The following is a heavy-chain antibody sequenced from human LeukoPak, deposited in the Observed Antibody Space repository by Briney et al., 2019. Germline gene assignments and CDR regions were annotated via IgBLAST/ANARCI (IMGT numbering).Heavy chain of an antibody. CDR3: AKILVVVPAAAMDV. V-gene: IGHV3-23*01. CDR2: ISGSGGST. CDR1: GFTFSSYA. J-gene: IGHJ6*03. D-gene: IGHD2-2*01. Sequence: PGGSLRLSCAASGFTFSSYAMSWVRQAPGKGLEWVSAISGSGGSTYYADSVKGRFTISRDNSKTTLYLQMNSLRAEDTAVYYCAKILVVVPAAAMDVWGKGTTVTVSS.